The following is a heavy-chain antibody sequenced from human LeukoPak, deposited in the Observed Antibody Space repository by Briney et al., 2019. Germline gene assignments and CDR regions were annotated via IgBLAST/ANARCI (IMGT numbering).Heavy chain of an antibody. CDR3: ARDRVRYYGSGSYYNVNWFDP. D-gene: IGHD3-10*01. CDR2: INPNSGGT. Sequence: VSVKVSCKASGYTFTGYYMHWVRQAPGQGLEWMGWINPNSGGTNYAQKFQGRVTMTRDTSISTAYMELSRLRSDDTAVYYCARDRVRYYGSGSYYNVNWFDPWGQGTLVTVSS. CDR1: GYTFTGYY. V-gene: IGHV1-2*02. J-gene: IGHJ5*02.